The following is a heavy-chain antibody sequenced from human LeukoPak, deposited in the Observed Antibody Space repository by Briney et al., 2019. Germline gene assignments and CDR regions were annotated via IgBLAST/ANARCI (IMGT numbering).Heavy chain of an antibody. D-gene: IGHD6-13*01. CDR3: TRGYSTRHFPFDS. J-gene: IGHJ4*02. Sequence: GGSLRLSCAASGFNFDDYGMTWVRQIPGKGLEWVAGVNSNGRSAGYAASVRGRFTISRDNAKNSLYLEMGSLRLEDTAFYYCTRGYSTRHFPFDSWGQGTLVTVSS. CDR2: VNSNGRSA. CDR1: GFNFDDYG. V-gene: IGHV3-20*04.